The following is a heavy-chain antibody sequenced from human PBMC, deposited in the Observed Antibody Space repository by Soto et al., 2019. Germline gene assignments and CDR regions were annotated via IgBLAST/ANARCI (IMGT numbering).Heavy chain of an antibody. CDR2: ISGSGDST. V-gene: IGHV3-23*01. CDR1: GFTFSNYA. Sequence: EVQLLESGGGLVQPGGSLRLSCAASGFTFSNYAMNWVRQAPGKGLEWVSVISGSGDSTYHADSVKGRFTISRDNSKNTLYLQMNILRAEDTAVYYCARRGSGSYYDYWGQGTLVTVSS. D-gene: IGHD1-26*01. CDR3: ARRGSGSYYDY. J-gene: IGHJ4*02.